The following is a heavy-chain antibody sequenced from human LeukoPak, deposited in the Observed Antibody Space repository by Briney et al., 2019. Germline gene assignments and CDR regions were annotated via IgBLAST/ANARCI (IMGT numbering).Heavy chain of an antibody. J-gene: IGHJ2*01. CDR2: IYHSGST. Sequence: PSETLSLTCAVSGGSISSSNWWSWVRQPPGKGLEWIGEIYHSGSTNYNPSLKSRVTISVDKSKNQFSLKLSSVTAADTAVYYCARAKRGYTYGSQKSNWYLDLWGRGTLVTVSS. CDR3: ARAKRGYTYGSQKSNWYLDL. CDR1: GGSISSSNW. D-gene: IGHD5-18*01. V-gene: IGHV4-4*02.